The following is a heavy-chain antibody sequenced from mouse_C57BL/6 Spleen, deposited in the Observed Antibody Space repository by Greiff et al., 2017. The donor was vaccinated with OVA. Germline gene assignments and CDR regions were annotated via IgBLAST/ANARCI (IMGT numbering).Heavy chain of an antibody. D-gene: IGHD2-12*01. J-gene: IGHJ4*01. CDR1: GFNINDYS. Sequence: EVQLQQSGAELVKPGASVKLSCTASGFNINDYSMHWVKQRTEQGLEWIGRIDPEDGDTKYAPKFQGKATITADTSSNTAYLQLSSLTSEDTAVYYGARSILRRGYYAMDDWGQGTSVTVSS. CDR2: IDPEDGDT. V-gene: IGHV14-2*01. CDR3: ARSILRRGYYAMDD.